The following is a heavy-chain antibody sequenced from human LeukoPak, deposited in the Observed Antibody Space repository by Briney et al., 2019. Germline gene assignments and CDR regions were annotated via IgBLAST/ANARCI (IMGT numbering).Heavy chain of an antibody. D-gene: IGHD3-10*02. CDR3: AELGITMIGGV. CDR1: GFTFDDYG. Sequence: GGSLRLSCAASGFTFDDYGMSWVRQAPGKGLEWVSGINWNGGSAGYADSVKGRFTISRDNAKNSLYLQMNSLRAEDTAVYYCAELGITMIGGVWGKGTTVTISS. V-gene: IGHV3-20*04. J-gene: IGHJ6*04. CDR2: INWNGGSA.